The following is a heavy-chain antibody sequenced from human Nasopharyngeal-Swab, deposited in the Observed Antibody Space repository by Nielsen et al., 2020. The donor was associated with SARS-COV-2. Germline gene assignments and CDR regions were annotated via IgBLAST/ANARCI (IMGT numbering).Heavy chain of an antibody. J-gene: IGHJ5*02. Sequence: SETLSLTCTVSGGSISSGGYYWSWIRQHPGKGLEWIGYIYYSGSTYYNPSLKSRVTISVDTSKNQFSLKLSSVTAADTAVYYCARGILRSNWFDPWGQGTLVTVSS. V-gene: IGHV4-31*03. D-gene: IGHD2/OR15-2a*01. CDR3: ARGILRSNWFDP. CDR2: IYYSGST. CDR1: GGSISSGGYY.